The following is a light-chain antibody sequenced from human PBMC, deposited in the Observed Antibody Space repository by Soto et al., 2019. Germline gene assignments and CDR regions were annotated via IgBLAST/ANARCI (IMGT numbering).Light chain of an antibody. J-gene: IGKJ1*01. CDR3: QQSYSTSEWT. V-gene: IGKV1-5*03. CDR1: DNIDTW. CDR2: KAS. Sequence: DIQMTQSPSTVSASVGDRVAITCRASDNIDTWVAWYQQKPGEAPKLLIYKASTLKSGVPSRFSGSGSGTDFTLTISSLRREDFATYYCQQSYSTSEWTFGQGTKVDIK.